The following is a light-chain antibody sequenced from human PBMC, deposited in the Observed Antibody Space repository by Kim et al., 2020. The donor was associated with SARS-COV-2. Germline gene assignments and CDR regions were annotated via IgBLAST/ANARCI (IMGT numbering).Light chain of an antibody. CDR1: QSVSSSY. Sequence: LSPGERATRSCRASQSVSSSYLAWYQQKPGQAPRLLIYGASSRATGIPDRFSGSGSGTDFTLTISRLEPEDFAVYYCQQYGSSPYTFGQGTKLEI. J-gene: IGKJ2*01. CDR3: QQYGSSPYT. V-gene: IGKV3-20*01. CDR2: GAS.